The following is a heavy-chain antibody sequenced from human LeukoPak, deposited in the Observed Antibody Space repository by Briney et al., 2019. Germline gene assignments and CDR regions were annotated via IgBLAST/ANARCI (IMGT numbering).Heavy chain of an antibody. CDR1: GYTFTGYY. CDR2: INPNSGGT. CDR3: ARVPYGDAYYFDY. V-gene: IGHV1-2*02. D-gene: IGHD4-17*01. J-gene: IGHJ4*02. Sequence: ASVKVSCEASGYTFTGYYMHWVRQAPGPGLEWMGWINPNSGGTNYAQKFQGRVTMTRDTSISTAYMELSRLRSDDTAVYYCARVPYGDAYYFDYWGQGTLVTVSS.